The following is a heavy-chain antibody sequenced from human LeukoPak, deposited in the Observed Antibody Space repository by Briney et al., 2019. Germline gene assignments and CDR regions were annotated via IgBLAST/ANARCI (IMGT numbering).Heavy chain of an antibody. CDR3: AKDLFYVKRDAADTDF. V-gene: IGHV3-23*01. J-gene: IGHJ4*02. CDR2: ISASGTST. D-gene: IGHD6-13*01. CDR1: GFTFSSYT. Sequence: PGGSLRLSCAASGFTFSSYTMYWVRQAPGKGLEWVSAISASGTSTYYAVSVKGRFTISTDNSKNTLYLQMNSLRAEETAVYYCAKDLFYVKRDAADTDFWGQGALVTVSS.